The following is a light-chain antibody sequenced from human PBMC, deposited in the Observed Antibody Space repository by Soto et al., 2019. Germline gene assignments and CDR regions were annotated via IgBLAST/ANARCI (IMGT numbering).Light chain of an antibody. Sequence: EIVMTQSPATLSVSPGERATLSCRASQSVSSNLAWYQQKPGQAPRLLIYGASTRATGIPARFSGGGSGTDFTLTISRLEPEDFAVYYCQQRSNWPPTFGQGTRLEIK. J-gene: IGKJ5*01. CDR1: QSVSSN. V-gene: IGKV3-15*01. CDR3: QQRSNWPPT. CDR2: GAS.